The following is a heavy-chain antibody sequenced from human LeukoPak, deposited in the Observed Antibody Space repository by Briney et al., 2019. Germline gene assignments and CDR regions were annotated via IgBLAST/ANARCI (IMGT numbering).Heavy chain of an antibody. CDR1: GYIFTSYW. V-gene: IGHV5-10-1*01. CDR3: ARILWFGELLPSNIDY. D-gene: IGHD3-10*01. Sequence: GESLRISCKGSGYIFTSYWISWVRQMPGKGLEWMGRIDPSDSYTNYSPSFQGHVTISADKSISTAYLQWSSLKASDTAMYYCARILWFGELLPSNIDYWGQGTLVTVPS. J-gene: IGHJ4*02. CDR2: IDPSDSYT.